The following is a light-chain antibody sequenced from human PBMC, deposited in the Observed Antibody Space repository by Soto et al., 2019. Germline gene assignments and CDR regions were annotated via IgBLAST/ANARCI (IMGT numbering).Light chain of an antibody. J-gene: IGKJ1*01. CDR1: QSVSSY. CDR3: QQYDSSPRT. CDR2: GAS. Sequence: EIALTQSPYTLPSSPGQTATPSCRASQSVSSYLAWYQQKPGQAPRLLISGASTRAADIPDRFSGSGSGTDFTLTIGRLEPEDLAVYYCQQYDSSPRTFGQGTKVDI. V-gene: IGKV3-20*01.